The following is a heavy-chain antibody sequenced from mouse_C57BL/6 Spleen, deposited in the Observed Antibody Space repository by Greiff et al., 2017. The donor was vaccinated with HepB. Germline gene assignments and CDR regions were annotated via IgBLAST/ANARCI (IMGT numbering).Heavy chain of an antibody. Sequence: VQLQQSGPELVKPGASVKISCKASGYSFTSYYIHWVKQRPGQGLEWIGWIYPGSGNTKYNEKFKGKATLTADTSSSTAYMQLSSLTSEDSAVYYCARTTVVAGDAMDYWGQGTSVTVSS. CDR1: GYSFTSYY. V-gene: IGHV1-66*01. CDR3: ARTTVVAGDAMDY. J-gene: IGHJ4*01. CDR2: IYPGSGNT. D-gene: IGHD1-1*01.